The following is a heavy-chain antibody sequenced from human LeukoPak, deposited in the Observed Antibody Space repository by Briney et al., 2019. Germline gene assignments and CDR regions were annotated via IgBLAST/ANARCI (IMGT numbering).Heavy chain of an antibody. CDR1: GFTFNNYG. Sequence: PGGSLRLSCAASGFTFNNYGMHWVRQAPGKGLEWVAFIRYDGSNKYYADSVKGRFTISRDNSKNTLYLQMNSLRAEDTAVYYCVKDSGGYQDYWGQGTLVTVSS. CDR2: IRYDGSNK. D-gene: IGHD3-16*02. V-gene: IGHV3-30*02. J-gene: IGHJ4*02. CDR3: VKDSGGYQDY.